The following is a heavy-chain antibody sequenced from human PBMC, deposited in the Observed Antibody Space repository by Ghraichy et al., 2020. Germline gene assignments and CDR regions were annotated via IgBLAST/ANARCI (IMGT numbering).Heavy chain of an antibody. J-gene: IGHJ6*02. Sequence: GGSLRLSCAASGFTYSTHAMSWVRQAPGKGLEWFSAISGSGSHTYSAPSVKGRFTISRDNSKNTLFLQMNSMRTEDSAVYYCAKVMTLGHYDFSSGPRRYGMEVWGQGTTVTVSS. CDR3: AKVMTLGHYDFSSGPRRYGMEV. CDR2: ISGSGSHT. CDR1: GFTYSTHA. D-gene: IGHD3-3*01. V-gene: IGHV3-23*01.